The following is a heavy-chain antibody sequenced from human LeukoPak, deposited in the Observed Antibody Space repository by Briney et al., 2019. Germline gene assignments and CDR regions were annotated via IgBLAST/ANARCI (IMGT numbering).Heavy chain of an antibody. D-gene: IGHD2-15*01. J-gene: IGHJ4*02. V-gene: IGHV4-39*07. CDR1: GGSISSSSYY. Sequence: SETLSLTCTVSGGSISSSSYYWGWIRQPPGKGLEWIGSIYYSGSTYYNPSLKSRVTISVDTSKNQFSLKLSSVTAADTAVYYCARDNPGGSNDYWGQGTLVTVSS. CDR2: IYYSGST. CDR3: ARDNPGGSNDY.